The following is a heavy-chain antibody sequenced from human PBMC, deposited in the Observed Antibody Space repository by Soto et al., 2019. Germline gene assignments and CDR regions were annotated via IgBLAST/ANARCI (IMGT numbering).Heavy chain of an antibody. Sequence: EVQLVESGGGLIQPGGSLRLSCAASGFAVSSKYMTWVRQAPGKGLEWVSVIYGGGTTYYADSVKGRFTISRDASKNTLYLQMNSLSGEDTAVYYCVQTTGWPGFDFWGQGTLVTVSS. V-gene: IGHV3-53*01. D-gene: IGHD6-19*01. J-gene: IGHJ4*02. CDR2: IYGGGTT. CDR1: GFAVSSKY. CDR3: VQTTGWPGFDF.